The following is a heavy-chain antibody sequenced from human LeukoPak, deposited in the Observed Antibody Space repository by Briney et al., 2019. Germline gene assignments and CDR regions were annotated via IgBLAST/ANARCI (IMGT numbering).Heavy chain of an antibody. CDR2: IYTSGST. D-gene: IGHD5-24*01. CDR3: ARERVGDGYIVFDY. Sequence: SETLSLTCTVSGDSISSGSYYWSWIRQPAGKGLEWIGRIYTSGSTNYNPSLKSRVTISVDTSKNQFSLKLSSVTAADTAVYYCARERVGDGYIVFDYWGQGTLVTVSS. V-gene: IGHV4-61*02. CDR1: GDSISSGSYY. J-gene: IGHJ4*02.